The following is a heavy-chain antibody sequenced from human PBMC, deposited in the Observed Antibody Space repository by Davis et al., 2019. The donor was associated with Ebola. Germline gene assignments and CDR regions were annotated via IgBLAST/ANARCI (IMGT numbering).Heavy chain of an antibody. CDR3: ARSFSGYFDL. J-gene: IGHJ2*01. V-gene: IGHV3-7*03. CDR1: RLNLRTHW. D-gene: IGHD1-14*01. Sequence: PGGSLRLSCAASRLNLRTHWMSWVRQAPGKGLEWVANIKQDGSETYHVDSVRGRFTTSRDNANNSLYLQMNSLRADDTAVYYCARSFSGYFDLWGRGTLVTVSS. CDR2: IKQDGSET.